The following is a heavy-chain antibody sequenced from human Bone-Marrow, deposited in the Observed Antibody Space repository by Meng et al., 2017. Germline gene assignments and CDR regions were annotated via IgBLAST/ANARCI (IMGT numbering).Heavy chain of an antibody. D-gene: IGHD6-19*01. CDR2: IITIFGTA. Sequence: QVQLGQAGAEVQKPGYSVKVSCKASGGTFRSYAISWVRQAPGQGLEWMGGIITIFGTANYEQKFQGRVTITADESTSTAYMELSSLRSEDTAVYYRARESRDIAVAGVYWGQGTLVTVSS. J-gene: IGHJ4*02. V-gene: IGHV1-69*01. CDR1: GGTFRSYA. CDR3: ARESRDIAVAGVY.